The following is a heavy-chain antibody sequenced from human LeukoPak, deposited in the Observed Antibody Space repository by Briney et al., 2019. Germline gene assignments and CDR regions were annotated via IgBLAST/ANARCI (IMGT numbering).Heavy chain of an antibody. J-gene: IGHJ3*02. D-gene: IGHD3-10*01. CDR1: GGSFSGYY. CDR3: ARSTSMVRNLGGAFDI. V-gene: IGHV4-34*01. Sequence: SETLSLTCAVYGGSFSGYYWSWIRQPPGKGLEWIGEINHSGSTNYNPSLKSRVTISVDTSKNQFSLKLSSVTAADTAVYYCARSTSMVRNLGGAFDIWGKGQWSPSLQ. CDR2: INHSGST.